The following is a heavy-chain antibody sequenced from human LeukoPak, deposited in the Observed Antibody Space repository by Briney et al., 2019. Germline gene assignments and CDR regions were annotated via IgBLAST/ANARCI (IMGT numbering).Heavy chain of an antibody. CDR3: ARTYDTSGLFYAFDI. V-gene: IGHV3-30-3*01. Sequence: GGSLRLSCAASGFTFSTYAMHWVRQAPGKGLEWVAVISYDGSNKYYADSVKGRFTVSRDNSENTLYLQMNSLRAEETAVYYCARTYDTSGLFYAFDIWGQGTMITVSS. CDR1: GFTFSTYA. CDR2: ISYDGSNK. J-gene: IGHJ3*02. D-gene: IGHD3-22*01.